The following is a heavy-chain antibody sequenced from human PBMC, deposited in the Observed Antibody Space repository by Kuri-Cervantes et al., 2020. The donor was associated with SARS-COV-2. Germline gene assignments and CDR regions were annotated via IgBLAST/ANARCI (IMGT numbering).Heavy chain of an antibody. CDR1: GFTFSSYA. CDR3: AKAPRPHWDGGNSGDY. J-gene: IGHJ4*02. Sequence: GGSLRLSCAASGFTFSSYAMHWVRQAPGKGLEWVAVISYDGSNKYYADSVKGRFTISRDSSKNTLYLQMNSLRAEDTAVYYCAKAPRPHWDGGNSGDYWGQGTLVTVSS. D-gene: IGHD4-23*01. CDR2: ISYDGSNK. V-gene: IGHV3-30-3*01.